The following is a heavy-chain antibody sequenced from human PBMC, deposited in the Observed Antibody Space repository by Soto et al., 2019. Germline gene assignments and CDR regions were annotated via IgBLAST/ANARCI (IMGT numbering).Heavy chain of an antibody. CDR2: IDPRDSYT. Sequence: GESLKISCKGSGYSFTNNWISWVRQMPGKGLEWMGRIDPRDSYTNYSPSFQGHVTISVDKSDNTSYLQWSSLKASDTAMYFCGRSSCLPNGCYNGYFDYWGRGTLVTVSS. CDR1: GYSFTNNW. D-gene: IGHD2-2*02. V-gene: IGHV5-10-1*01. CDR3: GRSSCLPNGCYNGYFDY. J-gene: IGHJ4*01.